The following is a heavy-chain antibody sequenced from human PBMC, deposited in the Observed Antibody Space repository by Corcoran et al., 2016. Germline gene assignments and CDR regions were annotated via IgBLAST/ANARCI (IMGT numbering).Heavy chain of an antibody. J-gene: IGHJ6*01. V-gene: IGHV1-3*01. CDR3: VRDLDTAMALVPSV. D-gene: IGHD5-18*01. CDR1: GYTFPSYA. CDR2: INAGNGNT. Sequence: QVQLVQSGAEVKKPGASVKVSCKASGYTFPSYAMHWVRQAPGQRLEWMGWINAGNGNTKYSKKFQGRVTITRDTSASTAYMKLSSLRSEDMTVYYCVRDLDTAMALVPSVWGQETTVTVSA.